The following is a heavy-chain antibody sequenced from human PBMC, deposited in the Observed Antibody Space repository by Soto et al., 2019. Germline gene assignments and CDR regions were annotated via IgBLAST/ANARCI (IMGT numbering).Heavy chain of an antibody. CDR1: GGSISSKSYS. CDR3: AKLGGYCGGNSCHGNYAMDV. Sequence: PSETLSLTCSVSGGSISSKSYSWGWIRQPPGKGLEWIGTFYYSENTYYNPSLKSRVTISVDTSKNQFSLKLSSVTAADTAVYNCAKLGGYCGGNSCHGNYAMDVGGQGTTVT. D-gene: IGHD2-21*01. V-gene: IGHV4-39*01. CDR2: FYYSENT. J-gene: IGHJ6*02.